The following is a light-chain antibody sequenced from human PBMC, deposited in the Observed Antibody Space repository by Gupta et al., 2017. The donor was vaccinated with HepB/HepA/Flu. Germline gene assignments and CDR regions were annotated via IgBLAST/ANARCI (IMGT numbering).Light chain of an antibody. CDR3: LQPDSFPRS. CDR1: QDTNRW. Sequence: DIQMTQSPSSVSASVGDTVTITCRASQDTNRWLAWYQQKPGEAPRLLIYSAYTLQSGVPSRFSGSGFGTNFTLTISSLQPEDSANYYCLQPDSFPRSFGQGTKLEI. CDR2: SAY. V-gene: IGKV1-12*01. J-gene: IGKJ2*04.